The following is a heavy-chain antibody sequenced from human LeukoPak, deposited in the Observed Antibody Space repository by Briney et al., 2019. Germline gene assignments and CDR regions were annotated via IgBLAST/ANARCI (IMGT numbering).Heavy chain of an antibody. V-gene: IGHV1-18*01. CDR3: ARSRFGELGRLYWFDP. J-gene: IGHJ5*02. CDR2: ISAYNGNT. Sequence: GASVKVSCKASGGTFSSYAISWVRQAPGQGLEWMGWISAYNGNTNYAQKLQGRVTMTTDTSTSTAYMELRSLRSDDTAVYYCARSRFGELGRLYWFDPWGQGTLVTVSS. D-gene: IGHD3-10*02. CDR1: GGTFSSYA.